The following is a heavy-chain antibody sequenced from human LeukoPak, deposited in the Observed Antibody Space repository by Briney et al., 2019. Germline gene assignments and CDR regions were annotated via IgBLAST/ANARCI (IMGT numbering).Heavy chain of an antibody. CDR3: ARGFCSSTSCYMDV. J-gene: IGHJ6*03. CDR1: GYTFTGYY. Sequence: ASVKVSCKASGYTFTGYYMHWVRQAPGQGLEWMGQINPNSGGTNYAQKFQGRVTMTRDTSISTAYMDLSRLRSDDTAVYYCARGFCSSTSCYMDVWGKGTTVTVSS. V-gene: IGHV1-2*06. CDR2: INPNSGGT. D-gene: IGHD2-2*01.